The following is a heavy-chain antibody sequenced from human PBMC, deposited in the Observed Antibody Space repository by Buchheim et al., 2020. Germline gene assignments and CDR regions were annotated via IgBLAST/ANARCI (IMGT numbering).Heavy chain of an antibody. Sequence: QLQLQESGPGLVKPSETLSLTCTVSGGSICRSSYYWGWIRQPPGKGLEWMGRIIYSGSTYYNPSLKSRVTIPVDTSRNQFPLKLSSVTAADTAVYYCAREGVLNNVDIVTTVPYYFDYWGQGTL. D-gene: IGHD5-12*01. CDR1: GGSICRSSYY. CDR2: IIYSGST. CDR3: AREGVLNNVDIVTTVPYYFDY. J-gene: IGHJ4*02. V-gene: IGHV4-39*02.